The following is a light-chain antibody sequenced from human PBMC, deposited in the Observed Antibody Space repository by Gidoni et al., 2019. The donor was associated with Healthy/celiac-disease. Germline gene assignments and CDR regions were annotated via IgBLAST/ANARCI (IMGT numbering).Light chain of an antibody. V-gene: IGKV1-13*02. J-gene: IGKJ1*01. Sequence: ALQLPQSPSSLSASVGDRVTITCRASQGISSALAWYQQKPGKAPKLLIYDASSLESGVPSRFSGSGSGKDFTLNISSLQPEDFENYYGQQVKSYLGATFGQGTKVEIK. CDR3: QQVKSYLGAT. CDR2: DAS. CDR1: QGISSA.